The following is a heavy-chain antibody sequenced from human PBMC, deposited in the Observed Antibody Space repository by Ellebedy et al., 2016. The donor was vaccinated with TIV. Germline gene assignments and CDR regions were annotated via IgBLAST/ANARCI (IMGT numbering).Heavy chain of an antibody. CDR3: ARGSSSRGYFDS. J-gene: IGHJ4*02. D-gene: IGHD6-13*01. CDR2: ISHDGSNK. V-gene: IGHV3-30-3*01. CDR1: GFTFSYYS. Sequence: GGSLRLXCAASGFTFSYYSMHWVRQAPGKGLEWVAVISHDGSNKYHAESVKGRFTISRGDSKNTLYLQMNTLRTEDTALYFCARGSSSRGYFDSWGQGTLVTVSS.